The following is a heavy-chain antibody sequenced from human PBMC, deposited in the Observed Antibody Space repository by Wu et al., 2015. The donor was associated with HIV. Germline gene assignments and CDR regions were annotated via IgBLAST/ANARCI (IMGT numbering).Heavy chain of an antibody. CDR3: ARDPDYYGSGSPNWFDP. CDR2: INPNSGGT. D-gene: IGHD3-10*01. J-gene: IGHJ5*02. CDR1: GYIFTDYH. V-gene: IGHV1-2*02. Sequence: QVQLVQSGAEVKKPGASVKVSCKASGYIFTDYHMHWVRQAPGQGLEWMGWINPNSGGTYYAQKYQGRVTMTRDTSISTAYMEMSGLRFDDTAVYYCARDPDYYGSGSPNWFDPWGQGTLVTVSS.